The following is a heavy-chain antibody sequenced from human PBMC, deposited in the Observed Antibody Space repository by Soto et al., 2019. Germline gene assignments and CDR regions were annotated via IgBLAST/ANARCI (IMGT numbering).Heavy chain of an antibody. J-gene: IGHJ5*02. CDR1: GGSISSYY. CDR3: ARDSSSGWFDWFDP. CDR2: IYYSGST. V-gene: IGHV4-59*01. D-gene: IGHD6-19*01. Sequence: SETLSLTCAVSGGSISSYYWSWIRQPPGKGLEWIGYIYYSGSTNYNPSLKSRVTISVDTSKNQFSLKLSSVTAADTAVYYCARDSSSGWFDWFDPWGQGTLVTVSS.